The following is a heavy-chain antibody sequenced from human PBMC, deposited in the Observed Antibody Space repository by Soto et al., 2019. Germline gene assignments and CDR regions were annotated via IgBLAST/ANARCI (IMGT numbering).Heavy chain of an antibody. CDR3: ARLEVVVPAAIRGTFRWFDP. V-gene: IGHV4-39*01. Sequence: SETLSLTCTVSGGSISSSSYYWGWIRQPPGKGLEWIGSIYYSGSTYYNPSLKSRVTISVDTSKNQFSLKLSSVTAADTAVYYCARLEVVVPAAIRGTFRWFDPWGQGTLVTV. CDR2: IYYSGST. J-gene: IGHJ5*02. D-gene: IGHD2-2*02. CDR1: GGSISSSSYY.